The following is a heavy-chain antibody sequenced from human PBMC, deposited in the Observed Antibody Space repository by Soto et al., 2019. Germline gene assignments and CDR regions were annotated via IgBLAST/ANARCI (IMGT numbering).Heavy chain of an antibody. CDR3: ARDYPAPTISNHAFDI. J-gene: IGHJ3*02. CDR1: GGSISSGGYY. V-gene: IGHV4-31*03. CDR2: IYYSGST. D-gene: IGHD3-3*01. Sequence: SETLSLTCTVSGGSISSGGYYWSWIRQHPGKGLEWIGYIYYSGSTYYNPSLKSRVTISVDTSKNQFSLKLSSVTAADTAVYYCARDYPAPTISNHAFDIWGQGTMVT.